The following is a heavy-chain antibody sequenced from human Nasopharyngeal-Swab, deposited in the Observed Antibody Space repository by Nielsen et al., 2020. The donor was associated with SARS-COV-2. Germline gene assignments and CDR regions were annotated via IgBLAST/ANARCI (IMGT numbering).Heavy chain of an antibody. J-gene: IGHJ6*02. V-gene: IGHV4-38-2*02. CDR2: IYHSETT. CDR3: AGVLCSSTSCYGVGNYYYGMDV. CDR1: GYSISSGYY. D-gene: IGHD2-2*01. Sequence: SETLSLTCTVSGYSISSGYYWGWVRQPPGKGLEWIGNIYHSETTYYNPSLKSRVTISVDTSKNQFSLKLSSVTAADTAVYYCAGVLCSSTSCYGVGNYYYGMDVWGQGTTVTVSS.